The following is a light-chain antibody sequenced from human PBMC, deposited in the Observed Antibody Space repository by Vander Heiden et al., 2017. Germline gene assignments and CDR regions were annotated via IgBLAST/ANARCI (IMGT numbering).Light chain of an antibody. CDR2: GAA. J-gene: IGKJ2*01. CDR3: QHHNKWRPYT. Sequence: EIVMTQSPATLSVSPGHRATLPCRASQNIYTNLAWYHQKPGQAPRLLIYGAATRAAGSPDRCSGSGSGTEVTLTISSLQSEEFGVYYCQHHNKWRPYTFGQGTKLDIK. V-gene: IGKV3-15*01. CDR1: QNIYTN.